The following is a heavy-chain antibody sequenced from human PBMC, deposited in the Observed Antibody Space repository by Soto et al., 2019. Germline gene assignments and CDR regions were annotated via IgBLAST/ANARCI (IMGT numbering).Heavy chain of an antibody. CDR1: GGSISSSNW. V-gene: IGHV4-4*02. CDR3: ARTTSNWNYYFDY. Sequence: SETLSLTCAVSGGSISSSNWWSWVRQPPGKGLEWIGVIYHSGSTNYNPSLKSRVTISVDKSKNQFSLKLSSVTAADTAVYYCARTTSNWNYYFDYWGQGTLVTVYS. D-gene: IGHD1-7*01. J-gene: IGHJ4*02. CDR2: IYHSGST.